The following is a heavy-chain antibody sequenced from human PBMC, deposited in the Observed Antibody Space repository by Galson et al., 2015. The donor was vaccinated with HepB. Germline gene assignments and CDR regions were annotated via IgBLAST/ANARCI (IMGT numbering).Heavy chain of an antibody. Sequence: SLRLSCAASGFTFSDYYMSWIRQAPGKGLEWVSYISSSGSTIYYADSVKGRFTISRDNAKNSLFLQMNGLRAEDTAVYYCATTSGTTLNTFAVFDYWGQGALVTVSS. J-gene: IGHJ4*02. CDR2: ISSSGSTI. CDR3: ATTSGTTLNTFAVFDY. D-gene: IGHD4-17*01. CDR1: GFTFSDYY. V-gene: IGHV3-11*01.